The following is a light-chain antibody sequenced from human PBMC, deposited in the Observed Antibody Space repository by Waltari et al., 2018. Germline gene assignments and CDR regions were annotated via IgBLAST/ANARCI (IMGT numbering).Light chain of an antibody. J-gene: IGKJ4*01. CDR3: QQSYSTPLT. CDR1: QNINNY. CDR2: AAS. V-gene: IGKV1-39*01. Sequence: DIQMTQSPSSLSASVGDTVTITCRASQNINNYLSWYQQRPGKAPKLLIYAASALQSGVPSRFSGRGSATDYTLTIISLQPEDSATYFCQQSYSTPLTFGGGTNVEIK.